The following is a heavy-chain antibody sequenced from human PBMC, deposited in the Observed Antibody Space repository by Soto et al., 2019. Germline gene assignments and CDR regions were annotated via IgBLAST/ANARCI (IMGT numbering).Heavy chain of an antibody. D-gene: IGHD6-25*01. CDR1: GFTFSNYA. CDR3: AKGSASGSPYYFYF. J-gene: IGHJ4*02. Sequence: EVQLLESGGGLVQPGESLRLSCAASGFTFSNYAMSWVRQAPGKGLEWISAITGSGGDTYHADSVKGRFTISRDNSKNTLFLQMYRLRADDTAVYFCAKGSASGSPYYFYFWGQGALVTVSS. V-gene: IGHV3-23*01. CDR2: ITGSGGDT.